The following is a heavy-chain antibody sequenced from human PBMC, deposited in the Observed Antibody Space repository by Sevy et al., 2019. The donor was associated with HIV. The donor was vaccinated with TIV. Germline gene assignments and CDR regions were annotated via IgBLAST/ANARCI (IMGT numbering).Heavy chain of an antibody. V-gene: IGHV6-1*01. CDR3: ARGDELNSYYYGMDV. D-gene: IGHD1-7*01. Sequence: SQTLSLTCAISGDSVSSSSAAFNWVRQSPWRCLEWLGRTYYRSKWYSDYEVSVKGRVTINPDTSKNQFSLHLESVTPEDTAVYYCARGDELNSYYYGMDVWGQGTTVTVSS. CDR1: GDSVSSSSAA. J-gene: IGHJ6*02. CDR2: TYYRSKWYS.